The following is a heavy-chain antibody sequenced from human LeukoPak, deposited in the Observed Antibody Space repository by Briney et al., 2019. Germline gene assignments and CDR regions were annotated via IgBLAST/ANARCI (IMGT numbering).Heavy chain of an antibody. CDR2: INPNSGDT. CDR1: GYTFTGYY. CDR3: ARELGVPPDCSSTSCYLDY. V-gene: IGHV1-2*02. Sequence: ASVKVSCKATGYTFTGYYMHWVRQAPGQGLAWMGWINPNSGDTNFAQKFQGRVTMTRDTSVSTAYMELSRLRSDDTAVYYCARELGVPPDCSSTSCYLDYWGQGTLVTVSS. J-gene: IGHJ4*02. D-gene: IGHD2-2*01.